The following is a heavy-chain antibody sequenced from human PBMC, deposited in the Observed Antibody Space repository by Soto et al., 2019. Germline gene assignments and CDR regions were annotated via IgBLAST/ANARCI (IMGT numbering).Heavy chain of an antibody. Sequence: QVQLVASGGGLVKHGGSLRLSCAASGFTFSDYYMSWIRQAPGKGLERVSYISSSGSTIYYADSVKGRFTISRDNAKNSLYLQMNSPSAEDTAVYYCARTMVRAVITLQHDSYIYGWCNGTTVTVSS. D-gene: IGHD3-10*01. CDR3: ARTMVRAVITLQHDSYIYG. V-gene: IGHV3-11*01. J-gene: IGHJ6*03. CDR1: GFTFSDYY. CDR2: ISSSGSTI.